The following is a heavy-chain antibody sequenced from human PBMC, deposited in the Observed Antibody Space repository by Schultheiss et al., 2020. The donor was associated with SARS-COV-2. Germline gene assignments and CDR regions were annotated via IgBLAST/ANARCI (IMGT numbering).Heavy chain of an antibody. CDR1: GGSISGNY. J-gene: IGHJ4*02. Sequence: SETLSLTCTVSGGSISGNYWSWIRQPPGKGLEWLGRIYYSGSTYYNPSLKSRVTISVDTSKNQFSLKLSSVTAADTAVYYCARGLEAGIYWGQGTLVTVSS. CDR2: IYYSGST. D-gene: IGHD1-14*01. V-gene: IGHV4-59*12. CDR3: ARGLEAGIY.